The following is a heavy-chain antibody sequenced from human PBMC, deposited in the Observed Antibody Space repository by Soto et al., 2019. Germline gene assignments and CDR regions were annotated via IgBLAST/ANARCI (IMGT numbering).Heavy chain of an antibody. CDR3: ARGGGWESWSYNWFDP. CDR1: GGTFSSYA. D-gene: IGHD1-26*01. V-gene: IGHV1-69*06. Sequence: SVKVSCKASGGTFSSYAISWVRQAPGQGLEWMGGIIPIFGTANYAQKFQGRVTITADKSTSTAYMELSSLRSEDTAVYYCARGGGWESWSYNWFDPWGQGTLVTVSS. CDR2: IIPIFGTA. J-gene: IGHJ5*02.